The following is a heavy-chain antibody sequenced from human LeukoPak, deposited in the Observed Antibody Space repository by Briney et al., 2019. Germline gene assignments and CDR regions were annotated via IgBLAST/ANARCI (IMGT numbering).Heavy chain of an antibody. J-gene: IGHJ6*03. Sequence: AAAKVSCKASVYTFTSYGISWVRPAPRQGLEWMGWISAYKGNTNYAQKLQGRVTMTTEPSKSTGYMELRSLRSDDTAVYYCARAGKVARKHPHYYDYYKDVCGKGTTVTVSS. V-gene: IGHV1-18*01. CDR1: VYTFTSYG. CDR3: ARAGKVARKHPHYYDYYKDV. CDR2: ISAYKGNT. D-gene: IGHD1-1*01.